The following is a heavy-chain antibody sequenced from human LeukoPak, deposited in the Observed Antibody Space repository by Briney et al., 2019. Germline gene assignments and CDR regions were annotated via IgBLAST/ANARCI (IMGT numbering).Heavy chain of an antibody. CDR2: TNQDGSEK. D-gene: IGHD5-18*01. CDR3: AKQLSSNAN. CDR1: GFTFSAYS. J-gene: IGHJ4*02. Sequence: PGGSLRLSCAASGFTFSAYSMNWVRQAPGKGLEWVANTNQDGSEKYYADSVKGRFTISRDNAKNSLYLQMNVLRAEDTAVYYCAKQLSSNANWGQGTLVTVSS. V-gene: IGHV3-7*01.